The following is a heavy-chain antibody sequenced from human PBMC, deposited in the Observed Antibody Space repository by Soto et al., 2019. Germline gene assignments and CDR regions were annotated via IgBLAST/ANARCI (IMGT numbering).Heavy chain of an antibody. CDR1: GGSIGSSSYY. Sequence: KPSETLSLTCSVSGGSIGSSSYYFGWIRQPPGKGLEWIGSLYYTGTTNYNSSLKSRVTISADKSQNQFSLRLSSVTAADTAVYYCGAYCSRTHCYDSFVHWGQGTLVTV. D-gene: IGHD2-2*01. V-gene: IGHV4-39*01. CDR2: LYYTGTT. CDR3: GAYCSRTHCYDSFVH. J-gene: IGHJ4*02.